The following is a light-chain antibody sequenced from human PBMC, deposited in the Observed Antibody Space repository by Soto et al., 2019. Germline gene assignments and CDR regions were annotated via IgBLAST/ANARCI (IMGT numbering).Light chain of an antibody. CDR2: GTS. V-gene: IGKV3-20*01. Sequence: EIVLTQSPGTLILSAGERATLSCRASQSVSSSYLAWYQEKVGQAPRLLIYGTSNRATGVPDRFSGSGSGTDFTLTISRLEPEDFALYYCQQYISSPYNFGQGTKVDIK. J-gene: IGKJ2*01. CDR1: QSVSSSY. CDR3: QQYISSPYN.